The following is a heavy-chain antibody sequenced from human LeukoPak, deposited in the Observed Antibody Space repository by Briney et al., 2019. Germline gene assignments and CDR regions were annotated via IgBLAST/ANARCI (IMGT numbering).Heavy chain of an antibody. CDR3: ARANYYDY. CDR1: GFTFSSYG. D-gene: IGHD3-10*01. Sequence: GGSLRLSCAASGFTFSSYGMHWVRQAPGKGLVWVSRINSDGSITNYADSVKGRFTVSRDDAKNTLYLQMNSLRAEDTAVYYCARANYYDYWGQGTLVTVSS. J-gene: IGHJ4*02. V-gene: IGHV3-74*01. CDR2: INSDGSIT.